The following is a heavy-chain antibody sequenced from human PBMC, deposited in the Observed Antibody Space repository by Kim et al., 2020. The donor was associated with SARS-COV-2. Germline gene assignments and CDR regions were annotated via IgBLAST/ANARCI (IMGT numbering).Heavy chain of an antibody. CDR3: ARGASAIVTLDY. Sequence: SQTLSLTCAISGDSVSSNTAAWNWIRQSPSRGLEWLGRTYYRSKWFNDYAISVRSRITISPNTSKNQISLQLNSVTPGDTAVYYCARGASAIVTLDYWGRGALVTVSS. CDR1: GDSVSSNTAA. D-gene: IGHD1-26*01. V-gene: IGHV6-1*01. J-gene: IGHJ4*02. CDR2: TYYRSKWFN.